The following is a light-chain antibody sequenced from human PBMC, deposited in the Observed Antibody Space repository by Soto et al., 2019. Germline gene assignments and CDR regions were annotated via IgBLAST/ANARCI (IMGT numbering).Light chain of an antibody. V-gene: IGKV3-20*01. CDR3: QQQGRSPWT. CDR2: GAS. Sequence: EIVLTQTPGTLSLSPGERATLSCRASQSVGGNYLAWYQQKPGQAPRLLIHGASRRATGIPDRFSGSGSATDFTLTITRLEPEDFAVYYCQQQGRSPWTGGQGTKVESK. J-gene: IGKJ1*01. CDR1: QSVGGNY.